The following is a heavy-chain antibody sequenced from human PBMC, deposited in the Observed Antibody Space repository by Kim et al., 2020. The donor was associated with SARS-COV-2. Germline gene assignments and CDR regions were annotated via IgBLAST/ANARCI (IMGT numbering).Heavy chain of an antibody. CDR1: GGSISSSSYY. V-gene: IGHV4-39*01. CDR2: IYYSGST. D-gene: IGHD3-10*01. Sequence: SETLSLTCTVSGGSISSSSYYWGWIRQPPGKGLEWIGSIYYSGSTYYNPSLKSRVTISVDTSKNQFSLKLSSVTAADTAVYYCARHTITMVRGVKGRGFDPWGQGTLVTVSS. J-gene: IGHJ5*02. CDR3: ARHTITMVRGVKGRGFDP.